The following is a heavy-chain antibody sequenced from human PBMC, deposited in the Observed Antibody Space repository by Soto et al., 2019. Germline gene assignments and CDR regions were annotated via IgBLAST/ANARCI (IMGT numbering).Heavy chain of an antibody. Sequence: ASVKVSCKASGYTFTGYYMHWVRQAPGQGLEWMGWINPNSGGTNYAQKFQGRVTMTRDTSISTAYLELSRLRSDDTAVYYWASADGSEYYYYSSGYYAYWGQGT. CDR3: ASADGSEYYYYSSGYYAY. J-gene: IGHJ4*02. D-gene: IGHD3-22*01. CDR2: INPNSGGT. V-gene: IGHV1-2*02. CDR1: GYTFTGYY.